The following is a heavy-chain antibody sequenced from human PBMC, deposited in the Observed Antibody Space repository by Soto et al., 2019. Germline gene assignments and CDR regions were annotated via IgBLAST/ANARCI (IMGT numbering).Heavy chain of an antibody. D-gene: IGHD4-17*01. CDR3: ASWDAQNRDFGGPFAY. V-gene: IGHV1-18*04. Sequence: ASVKVSCKASGYTFTSHGISWVRQAPGQGLEWMGWISGYNGNTDYAQKLQGRVTMTTDTSTSTAYMELRSLRSDDTAVYYCASWDAQNRDFGGPFAYWGQGTRVTVSS. CDR1: GYTFTSHG. J-gene: IGHJ4*02. CDR2: ISGYNGNT.